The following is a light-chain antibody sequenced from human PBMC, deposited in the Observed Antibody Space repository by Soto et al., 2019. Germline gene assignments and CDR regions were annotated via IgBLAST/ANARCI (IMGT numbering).Light chain of an antibody. Sequence: QSALTQPASVSGSPGQSITISCTGTISDIGGYNFISWYQHHPGKAPKLVIYDVNNRTSGISYRFSGSKSGNTASLTISGLQAEDEDDYYCASYTRTTTLVFGGGTKVTVL. CDR2: DVN. CDR3: ASYTRTTTLV. V-gene: IGLV2-14*01. J-gene: IGLJ2*01. CDR1: ISDIGGYNF.